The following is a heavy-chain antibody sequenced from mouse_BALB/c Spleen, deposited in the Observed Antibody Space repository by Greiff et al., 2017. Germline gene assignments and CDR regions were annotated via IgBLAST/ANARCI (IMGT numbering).Heavy chain of an antibody. J-gene: IGHJ1*01. D-gene: IGHD1-1*01. CDR3: ARGVVATYWYFDV. V-gene: IGHV7-3*02. CDR1: GFTFTDYY. Sequence: EVQLVESGGGLVQPGGSLRLSCATSGFTFTDYYMSWVRQPPGKALEWLGFIRNKANGYTTEYSASVKGRFTISRDNSQSILYLQMNTLRAEDSATYYCARGVVATYWYFDVWGAGTTVTVSS. CDR2: IRNKANGYTT.